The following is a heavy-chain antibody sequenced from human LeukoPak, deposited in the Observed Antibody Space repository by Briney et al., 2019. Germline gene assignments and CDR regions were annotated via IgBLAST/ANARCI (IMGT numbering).Heavy chain of an antibody. CDR2: ISSSSGYI. D-gene: IGHD5-24*01. CDR3: AREEMATIAADAFDI. J-gene: IGHJ3*02. Sequence: GGSLRLSCAASGFTFSSYSMNWVRQAPGKGLEWVSYISSSSGYIYYADSVKGRFTISRDDAKNSLYLQMNSLRAEDTAVYYCAREEMATIAADAFDIWGQGTMVTVSS. V-gene: IGHV3-21*05. CDR1: GFTFSSYS.